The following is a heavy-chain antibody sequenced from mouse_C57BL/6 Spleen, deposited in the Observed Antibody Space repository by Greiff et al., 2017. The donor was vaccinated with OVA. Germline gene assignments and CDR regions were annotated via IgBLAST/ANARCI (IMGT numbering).Heavy chain of an antibody. CDR1: GFTFSSYA. CDR2: ISDGGSYT. Sequence: EVQVMESGGGLVKPGGSLKLSCAASGFTFSSYAMSWVRQTPEQRLEWVATISDGGSYTYYPDNVKGRFTISRDNAKNNLYLQMSHLKSEDTAMYYCARDGNSNYGPFAYWGQGTLVTVSA. CDR3: ARDGNSNYGPFAY. D-gene: IGHD2-5*01. V-gene: IGHV5-4*01. J-gene: IGHJ3*01.